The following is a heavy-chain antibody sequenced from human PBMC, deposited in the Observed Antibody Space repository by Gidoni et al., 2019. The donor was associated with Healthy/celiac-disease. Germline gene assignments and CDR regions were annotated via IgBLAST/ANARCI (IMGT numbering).Heavy chain of an antibody. D-gene: IGHD3-22*01. CDR3: AKDFEYYYDSSGYPGSHYFDY. V-gene: IGHV3-30*18. Sequence: QVQLVESGGGVVQPGRSLRLSCAASGFTFSSYGMHWVRQAPGKGLEWVAVISYDGSNKYYADSVKGRFTISRDNSKNTLYLQMNSLRAEDTAVYYCAKDFEYYYDSSGYPGSHYFDYWGQGTLVTVSS. J-gene: IGHJ4*02. CDR2: ISYDGSNK. CDR1: GFTFSSYG.